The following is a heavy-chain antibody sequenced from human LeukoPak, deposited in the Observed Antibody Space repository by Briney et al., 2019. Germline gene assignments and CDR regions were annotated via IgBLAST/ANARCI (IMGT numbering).Heavy chain of an antibody. CDR3: AQDKYQLQVSYFQH. V-gene: IGHV4-4*07. D-gene: IGHD2-2*01. Sequence: SETLSLTCTVSGGSISSYYWSWIRQPAGKGLEWIGRIYYSGSTNYNPSLKSRVTISVDTSKNQFSLKLSSVTAADTAVYYCAQDKYQLQVSYFQHWGQGTLVTVSS. CDR1: GGSISSYY. CDR2: IYYSGST. J-gene: IGHJ1*01.